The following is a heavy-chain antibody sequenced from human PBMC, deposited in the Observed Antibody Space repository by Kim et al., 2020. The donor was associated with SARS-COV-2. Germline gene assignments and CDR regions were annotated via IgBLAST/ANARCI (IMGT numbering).Heavy chain of an antibody. CDR1: GFIFRQNA. Sequence: GGSLRLSCAASGFIFRQNAMTWVRQAPGKGLEWVSTISSGNGNTYYADSVRGRFTISRDNSENTLYLQMNSLRGEDTARYYCAKGGWCDDGCQGTLVTVS. V-gene: IGHV3-23*01. CDR2: ISSGNGNT. J-gene: IGHJ4*02. CDR3: AKGGWCDD. D-gene: IGHD2-8*01.